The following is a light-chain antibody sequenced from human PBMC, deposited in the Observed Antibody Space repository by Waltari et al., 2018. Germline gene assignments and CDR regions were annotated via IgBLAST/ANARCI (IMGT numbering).Light chain of an antibody. V-gene: IGKV1-39*01. J-gene: IGKJ2*01. CDR3: QQSYNTPFT. CDR1: ESISNY. Sequence: DIQMTQSPFSLSSSLGDRVTITCRASESISNYVNWYQQKPGRAPKVLIYSASSLQSGVPSRFSGSGSGTDFTLTISSLQPEDSPTYYCQQSYNTPFTFGQGTKLEIK. CDR2: SAS.